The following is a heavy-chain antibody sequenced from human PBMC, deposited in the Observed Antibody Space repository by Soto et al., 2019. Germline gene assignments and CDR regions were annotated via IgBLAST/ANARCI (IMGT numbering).Heavy chain of an antibody. CDR3: GRGRSGQIVIFY. Sequence: SVKVSCKTSGYTFTGHYIHWVRQAPQQGPEWMGEIGPESGATRYAQKFRGRVTMTMDTSITTVYMELKNLSPDDTAVYYCGRGRSGQIVIFYWGQGTPVTVSS. CDR2: IGPESGAT. V-gene: IGHV1-2*02. D-gene: IGHD1-26*01. J-gene: IGHJ4*02. CDR1: GYTFTGHY.